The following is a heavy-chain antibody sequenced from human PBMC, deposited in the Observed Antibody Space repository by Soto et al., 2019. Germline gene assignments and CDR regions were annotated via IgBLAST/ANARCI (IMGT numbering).Heavy chain of an antibody. J-gene: IGHJ6*03. V-gene: IGHV4-59*01. CDR1: GGSISSYY. Sequence: SETLSLTCTVSGGSISSYYWSWIRQPPGKGLEWIGYIYYSGSTNYNPSLKSRVTISVDTSKNQFSLKLSSVTAADTAVYYCARVPPNYYGSGSYYNNYYYYYLDVWGKGTTVIVSS. CDR3: ARVPPNYYGSGSYYNNYYYYYLDV. CDR2: IYYSGST. D-gene: IGHD3-10*01.